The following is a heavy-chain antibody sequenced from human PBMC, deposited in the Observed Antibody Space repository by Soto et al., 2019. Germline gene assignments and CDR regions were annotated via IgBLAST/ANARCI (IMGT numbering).Heavy chain of an antibody. CDR1: GYMFTSHA. Sequence: ASVKVSCKASGYMFTSHAMHWVRQAPGQRLEWMGWINAGNGNTKYSQKFEGRVTITRDTSASTAYMDLSSLGSEDTAVYYCARDHYYDFWSGYYTGNPFDYWGQGTLVTVSS. V-gene: IGHV1-3*01. J-gene: IGHJ4*02. CDR3: ARDHYYDFWSGYYTGNPFDY. CDR2: INAGNGNT. D-gene: IGHD3-3*01.